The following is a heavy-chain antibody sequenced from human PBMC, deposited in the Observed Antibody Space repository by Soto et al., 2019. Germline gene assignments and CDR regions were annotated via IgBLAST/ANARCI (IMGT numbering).Heavy chain of an antibody. CDR3: AADNYGSGSSHRVFYYYYYMDV. CDR1: GGSISSSSYY. Sequence: SETLSLTCTVSGGSISSSSYYWGWIRQPPGKGLEWIGSIYYSGSTYYNPSLKSRVTISVDTSKNQFSLKLSSVTAADTAVYYCAADNYGSGSSHRVFYYYYYMDVWGKGTTVTVSS. D-gene: IGHD3-10*01. V-gene: IGHV4-39*01. CDR2: IYYSGST. J-gene: IGHJ6*03.